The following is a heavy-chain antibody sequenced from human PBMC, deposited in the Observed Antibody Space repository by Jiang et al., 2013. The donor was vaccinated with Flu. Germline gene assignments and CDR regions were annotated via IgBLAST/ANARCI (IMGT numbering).Heavy chain of an antibody. CDR1: GSSFSVYS. CDR2: ITAYSDSI. D-gene: IGHD4-11*01. Sequence: GLVQPGGSLRLSCAASGSSFSVYSMNWVRQTPGKGLEWLSYITAYSDSIYYADSVKGRFTISRDNAKNSLYLQMNSLRDEDTAVYYCATSNGHLDHWGQGTLVTVSS. J-gene: IGHJ4*02. V-gene: IGHV3-48*02. CDR3: ATSNGHLDH.